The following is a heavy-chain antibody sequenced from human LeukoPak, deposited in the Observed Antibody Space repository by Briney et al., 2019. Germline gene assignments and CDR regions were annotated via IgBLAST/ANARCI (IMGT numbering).Heavy chain of an antibody. D-gene: IGHD2-15*01. CDR3: ARSNEGYCSGGSCYSGYYYYMDV. CDR1: GVSISSYY. Sequence: KPSETLSLTCTVSGVSISSYYWSWIRQPPGKGLEWIGYIYYTVSTNYNPSLKSRVTISIDTSQNQFSLKLSSVTAADTAVYYCARSNEGYCSGGSCYSGYYYYMDVWGKGTTVTVSS. CDR2: IYYTVST. J-gene: IGHJ6*03. V-gene: IGHV4-59*01.